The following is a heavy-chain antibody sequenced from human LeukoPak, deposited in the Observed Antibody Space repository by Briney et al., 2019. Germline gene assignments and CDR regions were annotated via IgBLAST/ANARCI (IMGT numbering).Heavy chain of an antibody. CDR1: GFTFSSYW. V-gene: IGHV3-74*01. D-gene: IGHD6-19*01. CDR3: ARDGQWLVDDAFDI. J-gene: IGHJ3*02. Sequence: PGGSLRLSCAASGFTFSSYWMHWVRQAPGKGLVWVSRINSDGSSTSYADSVEGRFTISRDNAKNTLYLQMNSLRAEDTAVYYCARDGQWLVDDAFDIWGQGTMVTVSS. CDR2: INSDGSST.